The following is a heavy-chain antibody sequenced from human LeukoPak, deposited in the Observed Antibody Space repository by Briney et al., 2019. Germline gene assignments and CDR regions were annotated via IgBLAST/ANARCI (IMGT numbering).Heavy chain of an antibody. J-gene: IGHJ4*02. Sequence: SETLSLTCSVSGASISSYYWSWIRQPPGKGLEWIGDIYYSGSTNYNPSLKSRVTISVDTSKNQFSLKLSSVTAADTAVYYCARDPYGDTAFDYWGQGTLATVSS. D-gene: IGHD4-17*01. V-gene: IGHV4-59*01. CDR2: IYYSGST. CDR1: GASISSYY. CDR3: ARDPYGDTAFDY.